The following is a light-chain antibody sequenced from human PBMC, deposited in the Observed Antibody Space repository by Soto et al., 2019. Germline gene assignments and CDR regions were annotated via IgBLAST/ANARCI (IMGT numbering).Light chain of an antibody. V-gene: IGKV1-5*01. CDR2: DAS. CDR3: QLYNGYPYT. CDR1: QSIDNW. Sequence: DIQMTQSPSPLSASIGDRVTITCRASQSIDNWLAWYQQKPGKAPHLLIYDASRLETGVPSRFSGSGSGTEFTLTISSLQADDFATYFCQLYNGYPYTCGPGTKLEIK. J-gene: IGKJ2*01.